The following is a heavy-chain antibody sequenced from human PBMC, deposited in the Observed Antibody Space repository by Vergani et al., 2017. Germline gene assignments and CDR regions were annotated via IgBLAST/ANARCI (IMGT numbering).Heavy chain of an antibody. CDR2: IYHSGST. CDR1: GGSISSSNW. D-gene: IGHD4-17*01. Sequence: QVQLQESGPGLVKPSGTLSLTCAVSGGSISSSNWWWWVRQPPGEGLGWIGEIYHSGSTNYNTSLKSRVTISVDKSKNQFSLKLSSVTAADTAVYYCASAMTTVTTGLDVWGQGTTVTVSS. CDR3: ASAMTTVTTGLDV. V-gene: IGHV4-4*02. J-gene: IGHJ6*02.